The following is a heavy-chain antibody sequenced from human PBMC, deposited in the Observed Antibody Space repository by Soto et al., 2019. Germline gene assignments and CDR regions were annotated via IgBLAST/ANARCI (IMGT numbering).Heavy chain of an antibody. J-gene: IGHJ6*02. V-gene: IGHV4-59*12. CDR3: AGGGGWLPPV. D-gene: IGHD5-12*01. CDR2: VHYTGSV. Sequence: QVRLQESGPGLVKPSETLSLTCNVSGASIRDTFGGWYRQPPGKGLEWLGYVHYTGSVTYNPSLHGRLSISLDTPETRVSLRLTSAIAADTAVYFCAGGGGWLPPVGGQGTTATFSS. CDR1: GASIRDTF.